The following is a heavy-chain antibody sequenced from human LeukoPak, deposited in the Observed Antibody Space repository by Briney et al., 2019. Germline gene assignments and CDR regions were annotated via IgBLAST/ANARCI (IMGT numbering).Heavy chain of an antibody. CDR2: IRSSGTEM. Sequence: PGGSLRLSCAASGFTFSTDPMNWVRQAPGKGLEWLSNIRSSGTEMYYAESVKGRFTISRDNAKNSLFLQMNSLRVEDTAVYYCARGKTEGGGDDCWGRGTLVTVSS. D-gene: IGHD2-21*02. V-gene: IGHV3-48*01. J-gene: IGHJ4*02. CDR1: GFTFSTDP. CDR3: ARGKTEGGGDDC.